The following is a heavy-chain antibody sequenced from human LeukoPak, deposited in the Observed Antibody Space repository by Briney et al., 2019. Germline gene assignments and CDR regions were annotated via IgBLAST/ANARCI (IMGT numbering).Heavy chain of an antibody. CDR2: ISPSGGTT. J-gene: IGHJ3*02. V-gene: IGHV1-46*01. D-gene: IGHD2/OR15-2a*01. CDR1: GNTFSNYF. Sequence: ASVKVSCKASGNTFSNYFIHWVRQAPGHGLEWMGIISPSGGTTSYVQEFQGRVTMTRDTSTSTVYMELSSLRSEDTAVYYCGRLTLYAFDIWGHGTMVTVSS. CDR3: GRLTLYAFDI.